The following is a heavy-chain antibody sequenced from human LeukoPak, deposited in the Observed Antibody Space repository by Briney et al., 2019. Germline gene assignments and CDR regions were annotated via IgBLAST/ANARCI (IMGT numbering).Heavy chain of an antibody. CDR2: IYYSGST. Sequence: PSETLSLTCTVSGGSISSYYWSWIRQPPGKGLEWIGYIYYSGSTNYNPSLKSRVTISVDTSKNQFSLKLSSVTAADTAVYYCARVLPGGSIVVVTATTFDYWGQGTLVTVSS. V-gene: IGHV4-59*01. D-gene: IGHD2-21*02. CDR3: ARVLPGGSIVVVTATTFDY. J-gene: IGHJ4*02. CDR1: GGSISSYY.